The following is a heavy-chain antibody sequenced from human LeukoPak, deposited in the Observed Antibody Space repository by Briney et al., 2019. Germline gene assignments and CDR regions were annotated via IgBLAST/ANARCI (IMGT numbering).Heavy chain of an antibody. V-gene: IGHV1-46*01. J-gene: IGHJ4*02. D-gene: IGHD1-26*01. Sequence: GASVKASCKASGYTFINYYMHWVRQAPGQGLEWMGIINPSGGGTSYAQKFQGRVTMTRDTSTSTVYMEVSSLRSEDTAVYYCAREFSGYIDFWGQGTLVTVSS. CDR2: INPSGGGT. CDR1: GYTFINYY. CDR3: AREFSGYIDF.